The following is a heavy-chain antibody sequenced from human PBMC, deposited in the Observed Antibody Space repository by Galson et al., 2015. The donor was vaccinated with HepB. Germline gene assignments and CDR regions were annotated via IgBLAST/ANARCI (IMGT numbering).Heavy chain of an antibody. Sequence: CAISGDSVSGNNAAWNWIRQSPSRGLEWLGRTYYRSKWYNEYAVPVKSRITINPDTSKNQFSLQLNSVTPEDTAVYYCATTSGSSLGYWGQGTLVTVSS. CDR1: GDSVSGNNAA. J-gene: IGHJ4*02. CDR3: ATTSGSSLGY. V-gene: IGHV6-1*01. CDR2: TYYRSKWYN. D-gene: IGHD1-26*01.